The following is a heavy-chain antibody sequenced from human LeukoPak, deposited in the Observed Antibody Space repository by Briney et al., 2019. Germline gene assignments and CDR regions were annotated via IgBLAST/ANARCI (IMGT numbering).Heavy chain of an antibody. V-gene: IGHV3-53*01. Sequence: PGGSLRLSCAASGFTVSSNYMSWVRQVPGKGLEWVSVIYSGGSTYYADSVKGRFTISRDNSKNTLYLQMNSLRAEDTAVYYCARVYYDSTYYFDYWGQGTLDTVSS. CDR2: IYSGGST. D-gene: IGHD3-22*01. J-gene: IGHJ4*02. CDR1: GFTVSSNY. CDR3: ARVYYDSTYYFDY.